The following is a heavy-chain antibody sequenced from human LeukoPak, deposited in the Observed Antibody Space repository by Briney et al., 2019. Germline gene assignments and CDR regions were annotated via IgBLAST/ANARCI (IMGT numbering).Heavy chain of an antibody. Sequence: SETMSLTCAVYGAFFSGYYWSWIRHPPGKGLEWIGEINHSGSTNYNPSLKSRVTISVDTSKNQFSLKLSSVTAADTAVYYCASRVPSPSSLESYYYGMDVWGKGTTVTVSS. J-gene: IGHJ6*04. V-gene: IGHV4-34*01. CDR2: INHSGST. D-gene: IGHD2-15*01. CDR1: GAFFSGYY. CDR3: ASRVPSPSSLESYYYGMDV.